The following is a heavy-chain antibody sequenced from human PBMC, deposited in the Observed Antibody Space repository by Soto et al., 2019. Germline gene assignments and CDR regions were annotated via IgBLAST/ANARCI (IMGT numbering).Heavy chain of an antibody. J-gene: IGHJ4*02. CDR1: GFDFSDYY. CDR2: ISSRGTSI. D-gene: IGHD5-18*01. Sequence: QVQLVESGGALVKPGGSLRLSCAASGFDFSDYYMTWIRQAPGQGLEWLSSISSRGTSISYADSVKGRFTISRDNIENSLFLHMNRLRGEDTAVYYCARAGGYSSSFDFWGQGTLVTVSS. CDR3: ARAGGYSSSFDF. V-gene: IGHV3-11*01.